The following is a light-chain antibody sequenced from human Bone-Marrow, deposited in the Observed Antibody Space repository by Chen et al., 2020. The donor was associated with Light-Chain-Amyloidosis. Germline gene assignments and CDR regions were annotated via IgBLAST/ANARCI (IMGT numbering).Light chain of an antibody. V-gene: IGLV2-14*03. CDR1: SSDVGDYNF. CDR3: SSYTSSNTVL. Sequence: QSAMTPPASVSVSPGQALTISCTGTSSDVGDYNFVSWYQQHPGKAPKLMIYDVTYRPSGVSNRFSGSKSGNTASLTISGLQAEDESDYYCSSYTSSNTVLFGGGTRLTVL. CDR2: DVT. J-gene: IGLJ2*01.